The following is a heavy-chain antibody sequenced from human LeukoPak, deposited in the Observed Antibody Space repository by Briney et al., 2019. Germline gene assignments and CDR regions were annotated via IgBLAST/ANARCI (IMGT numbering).Heavy chain of an antibody. CDR2: ISGYDGDT. CDR1: GYTFTAYG. J-gene: IGHJ4*02. Sequence: ASVKVSCKASGYTFTAYGISWVRQAPGQGLEWMGWISGYDGDTDYAQKFQGRVSMTTDTSTSTAYMDLRSLRSDDTAVYYCARGRFLEWLLSRNFDYWGQGTLVTVSS. CDR3: ARGRFLEWLLSRNFDY. V-gene: IGHV1-18*01. D-gene: IGHD3-3*01.